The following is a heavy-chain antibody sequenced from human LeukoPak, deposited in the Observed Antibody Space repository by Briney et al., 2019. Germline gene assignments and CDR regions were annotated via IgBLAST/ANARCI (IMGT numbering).Heavy chain of an antibody. J-gene: IGHJ5*02. V-gene: IGHV4-4*02. CDR3: ARGGVFPRQFDP. Sequence: SGTLSLTCAVSGGSISSSNWWSWVRQPPGKGLEWIGEIYHSGSTNYNPSLKSRVTISVDTSKNQFSLNLTSVTAADTAVYYCARGGVFPRQFDPWGQGTLVTVSS. CDR1: GGSISSSNW. CDR2: IYHSGST. D-gene: IGHD3-16*01.